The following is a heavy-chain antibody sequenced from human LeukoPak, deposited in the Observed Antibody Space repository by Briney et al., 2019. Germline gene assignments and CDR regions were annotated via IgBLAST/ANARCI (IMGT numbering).Heavy chain of an antibody. V-gene: IGHV3-9*01. CDR2: ISWNSGSI. CDR3: AKGYTVTGGDAFDI. D-gene: IGHD4-17*01. CDR1: GFTFDDYA. J-gene: IGHJ3*02. Sequence: PGRSLRLSCAASGFTFDDYAMHWVRQAPGKGLEWVSGISWNSGSIGYADSVKGRFTISRDNAKNSLYLQMNSLRAEDTALYYCAKGYTVTGGDAFDIWGQGTMVTVSS.